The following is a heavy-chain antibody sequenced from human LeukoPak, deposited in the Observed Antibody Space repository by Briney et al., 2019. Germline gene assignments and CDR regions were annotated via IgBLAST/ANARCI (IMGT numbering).Heavy chain of an antibody. CDR3: ARDPYSSSWWYNWFDP. CDR2: INAGNGNT. CDR1: GYTFTSYA. Sequence: ASVKVSCKASGYTFTSYAMHWVRQAPGQRLEWMGWINAGNGNTKYSQKFQGRVTITRDTSASTAYMELSSLRSEDTAVYYCARDPYSSSWWYNWFDPWGQGTLVTVSS. D-gene: IGHD6-13*01. J-gene: IGHJ5*02. V-gene: IGHV1-3*01.